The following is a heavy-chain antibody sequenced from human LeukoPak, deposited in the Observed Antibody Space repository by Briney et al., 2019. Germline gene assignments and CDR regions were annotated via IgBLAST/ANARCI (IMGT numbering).Heavy chain of an antibody. J-gene: IGHJ4*02. D-gene: IGHD6-19*01. CDR2: IKQDGSEK. Sequence: GGSLRLSCAASGFTFSSYWMSWVRQAPGKGLEWVAYIKQDGSEKYYVDSVKGRFTISRDNAKNSLYLQMNSLRAEDTAVYYCARAQGYSSGWAYFDYWGQGTLVTVSS. V-gene: IGHV3-7*01. CDR3: ARAQGYSSGWAYFDY. CDR1: GFTFSSYW.